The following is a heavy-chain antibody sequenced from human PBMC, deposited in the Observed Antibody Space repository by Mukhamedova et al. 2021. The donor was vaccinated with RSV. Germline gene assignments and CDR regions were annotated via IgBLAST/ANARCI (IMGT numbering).Heavy chain of an antibody. J-gene: IGHJ6*02. V-gene: IGHV3-21*01. CDR2: ISSSSSYI. Sequence: GLEWVSSISSSSSYIYYADSVKGRFTISRDNAKNSLYLQMNSLRAEDTAVYYCARDRGAMGTRYYYGMDVWGQGTTVTVSS. D-gene: IGHD5-18*01. CDR3: ARDRGAMGTRYYYGMDV.